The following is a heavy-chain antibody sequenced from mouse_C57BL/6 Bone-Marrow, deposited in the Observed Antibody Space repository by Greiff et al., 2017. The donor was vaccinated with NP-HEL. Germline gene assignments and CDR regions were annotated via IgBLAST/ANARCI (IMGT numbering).Heavy chain of an antibody. D-gene: IGHD1-1*01. J-gene: IGHJ1*03. CDR1: GYTFTSYW. CDR2: IHPSDSDT. Sequence: QVQLKQPGAELVKPGASVKVSCKASGYTFTSYWMHWVKQRPGQGLEWIGRIHPSDSDTNYNQKFKGKATLTVDKSSSTAYMQLSSLTSEDSAVYYCAIDIITTPYFDVWGTGTTVTVSS. CDR3: AIDIITTPYFDV. V-gene: IGHV1-74*01.